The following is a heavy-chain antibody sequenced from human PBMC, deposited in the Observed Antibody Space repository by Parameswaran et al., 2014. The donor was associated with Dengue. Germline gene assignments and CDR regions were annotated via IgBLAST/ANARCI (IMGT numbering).Heavy chain of an antibody. CDR2: IYHSGST. D-gene: IGHD3-10*01. V-gene: IGHV4-4*02. Sequence: VRQAPGKGLEWIGEIYHSGSTNYNPSLKSRVTISVDKSKNQFSLKLSSVTAADTAVYYCARQSSMVRGVIRNWYFDLWGRGTLVTVSS. J-gene: IGHJ2*01. CDR3: ARQSSMVRGVIRNWYFDL.